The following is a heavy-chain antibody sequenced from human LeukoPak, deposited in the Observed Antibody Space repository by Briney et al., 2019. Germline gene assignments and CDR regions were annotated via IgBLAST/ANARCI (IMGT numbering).Heavy chain of an antibody. J-gene: IGHJ4*02. CDR3: ARWEVPAAKGYFDY. D-gene: IGHD2-2*01. CDR1: GYSFTSYW. V-gene: IGHV5-51*01. CDR2: IYPGDSDT. Sequence: GESLKISCKGSGYSFTSYWIGWVRQMPGKGLEWMGIIYPGDSDTRYSPSFQGQVIISADKSIGTAYLQWSSLKASDTAMYYCARWEVPAAKGYFDYWGQGTLVTVSS.